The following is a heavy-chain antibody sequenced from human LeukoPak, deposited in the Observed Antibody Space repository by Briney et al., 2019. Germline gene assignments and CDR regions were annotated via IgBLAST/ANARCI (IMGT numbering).Heavy chain of an antibody. V-gene: IGHV3-48*01. J-gene: IGHJ4*02. CDR1: GFPFIEYS. Sequence: PGGSLRLSCTASGFPFIEYSINWVRQVAGKGLEWISYIGIDSGNTKYADSVRGRFTISADKAKNSLYLQMNSLRVEDTAVYYCARDHNYAFDNWGQGTLVSVAS. CDR3: ARDHNYAFDN. CDR2: IGIDSGNT. D-gene: IGHD1-1*01.